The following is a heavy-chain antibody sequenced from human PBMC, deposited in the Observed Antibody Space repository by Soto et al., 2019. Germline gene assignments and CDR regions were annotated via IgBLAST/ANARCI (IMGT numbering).Heavy chain of an antibody. CDR2: ISAYDGKT. Sequence: ASVHVSCKDSGYNFNIYGINWVRQAPGQGLELMGWISAYDGKTTYAEKFQGRVTMTTDASTSTAYMELRSLRSDDTAVYYCARDPHEYWTSYWFDPWGQGTLVTVSS. CDR1: GYNFNIYG. J-gene: IGHJ5*02. V-gene: IGHV1-18*01. D-gene: IGHD3-3*01. CDR3: ARDPHEYWTSYWFDP.